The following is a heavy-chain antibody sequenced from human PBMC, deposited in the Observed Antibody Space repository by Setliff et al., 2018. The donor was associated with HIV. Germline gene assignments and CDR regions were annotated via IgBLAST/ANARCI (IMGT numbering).Heavy chain of an antibody. J-gene: IGHJ4*02. D-gene: IGHD3-22*01. CDR3: ARAGDSRAYYSLDS. CDR1: GGSFSGYY. Sequence: SETLSLTCAVDGGSFSGYYWSWIRQPPGKGLEWIGQIYHGGNTNYNPSLKSRVTISADPSKNQFSLKLSSVTAADTAMYYCARAGDSRAYYSLDSWGQGTLVTVSS. V-gene: IGHV4-34*01. CDR2: IYHGGNT.